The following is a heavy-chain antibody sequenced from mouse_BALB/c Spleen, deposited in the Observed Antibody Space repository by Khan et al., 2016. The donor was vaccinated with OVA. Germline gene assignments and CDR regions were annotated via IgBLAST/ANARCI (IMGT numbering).Heavy chain of an antibody. CDR3: ARERIDY. V-gene: IGHV1-7*01. CDR2: INPSSGHT. J-gene: IGHJ2*01. Sequence: QVQLQQSGAELAKPGASVKMSCKASGYTFSNYWIHWVKQRPGQGLEWIGYINPSSGHTYYNQTFNDKATLTTDKSSSTAYMQRSSLTSEDSAVYYCARERIDYWGQGTTLTVSS. CDR1: GYTFSNYW.